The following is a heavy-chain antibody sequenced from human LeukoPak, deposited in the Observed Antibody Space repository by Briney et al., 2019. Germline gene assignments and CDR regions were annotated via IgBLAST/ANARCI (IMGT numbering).Heavy chain of an antibody. CDR3: ARLSTYYDFWSPLDY. Sequence: SETLSLTCTVSGASVSSHYWSWIRQPPGKGLEWIGYVSYSGGTNYNPSLKSRVTISLDTSKDQFSLRLDSVTAADTAVYYCARLSTYYDFWSPLDYWGQGTLVTVSS. D-gene: IGHD3-3*01. J-gene: IGHJ4*02. V-gene: IGHV4-59*02. CDR1: GASVSSHY. CDR2: VSYSGGT.